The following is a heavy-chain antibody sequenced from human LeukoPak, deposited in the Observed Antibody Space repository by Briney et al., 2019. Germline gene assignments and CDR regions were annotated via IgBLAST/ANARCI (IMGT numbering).Heavy chain of an antibody. Sequence: GGSLRLSCAASGFTFSAYGLNWVRQAPGKGLERISYISSSSSTIYYADSVKGRFTISRDNAKNSLYLQMNSLRAEDTAVYYCAREGPHYYGSGSYLDYWGQGTLVTVSS. V-gene: IGHV3-48*01. CDR2: ISSSSSTI. CDR1: GFTFSAYG. CDR3: AREGPHYYGSGSYLDY. D-gene: IGHD3-10*01. J-gene: IGHJ4*02.